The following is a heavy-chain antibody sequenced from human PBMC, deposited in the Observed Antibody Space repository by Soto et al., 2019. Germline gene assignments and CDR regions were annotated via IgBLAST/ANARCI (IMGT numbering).Heavy chain of an antibody. Sequence: QVQLVESGGGVVQPGRSLRLSCAASGFTFSSYAMHWVRQAPGKGLEWVAVISYDGSNKYYADSVKGRFTISRDNSKNTLYLQMNSLRAEDTAVYYCARERRVRRVRYGMDVWGQGTTVTVSS. V-gene: IGHV3-30-3*01. D-gene: IGHD3-10*01. J-gene: IGHJ6*02. CDR2: ISYDGSNK. CDR1: GFTFSSYA. CDR3: ARERRVRRVRYGMDV.